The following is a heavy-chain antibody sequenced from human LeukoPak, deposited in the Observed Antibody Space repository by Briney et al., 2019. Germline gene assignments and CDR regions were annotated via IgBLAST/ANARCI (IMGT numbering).Heavy chain of an antibody. V-gene: IGHV4-59*08. Sequence: PSETLSLTCTVSGGSTSSYYWSWIRQPPGKGLEWIGYIYYSGSTNYNPSLKSRVTISVDTSKNQFSPKLSSVAAADTAVYYCARLGTLVVPAATVYYGMDVWGQGTTVTVSS. J-gene: IGHJ6*02. CDR2: IYYSGST. CDR1: GGSTSSYY. D-gene: IGHD2-2*01. CDR3: ARLGTLVVPAATVYYGMDV.